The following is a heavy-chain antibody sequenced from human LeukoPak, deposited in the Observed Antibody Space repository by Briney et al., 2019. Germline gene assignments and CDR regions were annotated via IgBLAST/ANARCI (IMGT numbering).Heavy chain of an antibody. J-gene: IGHJ4*02. D-gene: IGHD5-18*01. CDR1: GGSIRGYY. CDR3: ARGGRYSSGYPFDF. Sequence: SETLSLTCTVSGGSIRGYYWSWIRQPPGKGLEWIGYISYSGNTNYNPSLKSRVTITVDTSNNQFSLKLSSLAAADTAVYYCARGGRYSSGYPFDFWGQGTLVTVSS. CDR2: ISYSGNT. V-gene: IGHV4-59*01.